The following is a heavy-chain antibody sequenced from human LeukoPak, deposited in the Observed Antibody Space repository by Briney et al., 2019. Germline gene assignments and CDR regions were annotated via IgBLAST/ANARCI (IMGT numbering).Heavy chain of an antibody. J-gene: IGHJ4*02. D-gene: IGHD3-22*01. CDR2: ICGSGGTT. V-gene: IGHV3-23*01. Sequence: GGSLRLSCAASGFTFSSDAMSCVRQAPGGGLEWVSAICGSGGTTYYADSVKGRFTISRDNSKNTLYLQMNSPRAEDTAVYYCAKDRGRYYDSSGYYWGYYFDSWGQGILVTVST. CDR1: GFTFSSDA. CDR3: AKDRGRYYDSSGYYWGYYFDS.